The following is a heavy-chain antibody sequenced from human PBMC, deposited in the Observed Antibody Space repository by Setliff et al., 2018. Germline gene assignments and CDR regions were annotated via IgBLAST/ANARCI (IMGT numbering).Heavy chain of an antibody. Sequence: SEPLSLTCTVSGGSISSSYWSWIRQPPGKGLEWIGYFYHSGSMNYNPSLKGRVTMSVDTSNNQLSLMLTAVSAADTSVYYCARAYHYGSGNSHKYYMDVWGKGTAVTVSS. CDR1: GGSISSSY. CDR3: ARAYHYGSGNSHKYYMDV. J-gene: IGHJ6*03. D-gene: IGHD3-10*01. V-gene: IGHV4-4*09. CDR2: FYHSGSM.